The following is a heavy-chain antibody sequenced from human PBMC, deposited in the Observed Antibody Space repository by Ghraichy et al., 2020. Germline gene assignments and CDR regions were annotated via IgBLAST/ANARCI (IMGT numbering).Heavy chain of an antibody. CDR3: ARQPGAFDY. CDR2: IKQDGSEK. V-gene: IGHV3-7*01. Sequence: GESLNISCAASGFTFSSYWMSWVRQAPGKGLDWVANIKQDGSEKYYVDSVKGRFTISRDNAKNSLYLQMNSLRAEDTAVYYCARQPGAFDYWGQGTLVTVSS. J-gene: IGHJ4*02. CDR1: GFTFSSYW. D-gene: IGHD7-27*01.